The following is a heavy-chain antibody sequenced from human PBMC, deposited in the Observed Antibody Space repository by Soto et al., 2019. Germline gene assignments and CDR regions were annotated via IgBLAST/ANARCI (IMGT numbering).Heavy chain of an antibody. CDR1: GYSIGSASY. D-gene: IGHD3-16*01. Sequence: PSETLSLTCVVSGYSIGSASYWGWIRQPPGKGLEWIGSFFHSGTTYYNPSLESRVTISVDTSNNHFSLHLSSVTAADTAVNYCASDFSGDYAAYYYGLDVWGQATTVTVS. CDR3: ASDFSGDYAAYYYGLDV. V-gene: IGHV4-38-2*01. CDR2: FFHSGTT. J-gene: IGHJ6*02.